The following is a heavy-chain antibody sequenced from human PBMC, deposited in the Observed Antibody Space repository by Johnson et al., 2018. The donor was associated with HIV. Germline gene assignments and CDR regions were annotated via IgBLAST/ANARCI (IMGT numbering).Heavy chain of an antibody. V-gene: IGHV3-15*01. Sequence: VQLVESGGGLVKPGGSLRLSCAASGFTFSNAWMSWVRQAPGKGLEWVGRIKSKTDGGTTDYAAPVKGRFTISRDDSKNTLYLQMNSLKTEDTAVYYCTTDRGNGDYDAFDICGQGTMVTVSS. CDR3: TTDRGNGDYDAFDI. CDR1: GFTFSNAW. J-gene: IGHJ3*02. CDR2: IKSKTDGGTT. D-gene: IGHD4-17*01.